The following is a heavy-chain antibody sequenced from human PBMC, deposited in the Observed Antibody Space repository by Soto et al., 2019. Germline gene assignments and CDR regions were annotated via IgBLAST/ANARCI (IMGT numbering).Heavy chain of an antibody. J-gene: IGHJ3*02. CDR1: GYTLTELS. D-gene: IGHD3-22*01. V-gene: IGHV1-24*01. CDR3: ATGYDSNGYRLRVDAFDM. Sequence: ASVKVSCKVSGYTLTELSMHWVRQAPGKGLEWMGGFDPEDGETIYAQKFQGRVTMTEDTSTDTAYMELSSLRSEDTAVYYCATGYDSNGYRLRVDAFDMWGKG. CDR2: FDPEDGET.